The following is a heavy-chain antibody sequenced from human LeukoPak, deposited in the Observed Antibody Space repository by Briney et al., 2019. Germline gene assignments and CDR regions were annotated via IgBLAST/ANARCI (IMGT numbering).Heavy chain of an antibody. J-gene: IGHJ4*02. V-gene: IGHV1-8*01. CDR2: MNPNSDNT. D-gene: IGHD4/OR15-4a*01. CDR3: AIKMAGAPLH. Sequence: ASVKVSCKASGYTFINYDINWVRQTTGQGLEWMGWMNPNSDNTAYAQKFQGRVTMTRNTSISTAYMELSSLRSEDTAVYYCAIKMAGAPLHWGQGTLVPVP. CDR1: GYTFINYD.